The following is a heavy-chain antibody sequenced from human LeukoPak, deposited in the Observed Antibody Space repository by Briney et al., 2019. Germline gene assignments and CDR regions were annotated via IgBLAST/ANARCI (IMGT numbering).Heavy chain of an antibody. CDR1: GGTFSSYA. CDR2: IIPIFGTA. Sequence: SVKVSCKASGGTFSSYAISWVRQAPGQGLECMGRIIPIFGTANYAQKFQGRVTITTDESTSTAYMELSSLRSEDTAVYYCARCHGDHEVYFDYWGQGTLGTVSS. V-gene: IGHV1-69*05. J-gene: IGHJ4*02. CDR3: ARCHGDHEVYFDY. D-gene: IGHD4-17*01.